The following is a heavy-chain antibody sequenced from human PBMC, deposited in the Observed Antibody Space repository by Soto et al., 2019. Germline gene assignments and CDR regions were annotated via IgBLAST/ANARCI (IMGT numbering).Heavy chain of an antibody. J-gene: IGHJ6*02. CDR3: ARDFGYCSSTSCYTPYYYGMGV. CDR2: ISAYNGNT. Sequence: GASVKVSCKASGYTFTSYGISWVRQAPGQGLEWMGWISAYNGNTNYAQKLQGRVTMTTDTSTSTAYMELRSLRSDDTAVYYCARDFGYCSSTSCYTPYYYGMGVWGQGTTVTVSS. D-gene: IGHD2-2*02. V-gene: IGHV1-18*04. CDR1: GYTFTSYG.